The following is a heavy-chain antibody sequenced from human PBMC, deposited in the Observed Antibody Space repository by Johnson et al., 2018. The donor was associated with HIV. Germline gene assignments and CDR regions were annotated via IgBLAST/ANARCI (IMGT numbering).Heavy chain of an antibody. V-gene: IGHV3-66*01. J-gene: IGHJ3*02. D-gene: IGHD4-11*01. CDR3: ARSVHDYSDYLRGTDACDI. Sequence: VQLVESGGGLVQPGGSLRLSCAASGFTVSSNYISWVRQAPGKGLEWVSVIYSGGSTYYADSVKGRFTISRDNSKNTLYLQMNKLRAEDTAVYYCARSVHDYSDYLRGTDACDIWGQGTLVIVSS. CDR2: IYSGGST. CDR1: GFTVSSNY.